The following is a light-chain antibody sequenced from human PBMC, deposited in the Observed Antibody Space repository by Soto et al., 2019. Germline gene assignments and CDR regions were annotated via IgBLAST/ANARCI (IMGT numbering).Light chain of an antibody. CDR3: QQRSNWPLT. CDR1: QSVSSY. V-gene: IGKV3-11*01. J-gene: IGKJ4*01. Sequence: EMVLTQSPATLSLSPGERATRSCRASQSVSSYLAWYQQKRGQAPRLLIYDASNRATGITARFSGSGYGTDFTLTISSLEPEDFAVYYCQQRSNWPLTFGGGTKVEIK. CDR2: DAS.